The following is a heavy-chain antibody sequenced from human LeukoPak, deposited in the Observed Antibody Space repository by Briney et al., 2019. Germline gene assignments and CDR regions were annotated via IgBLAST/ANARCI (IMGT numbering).Heavy chain of an antibody. CDR1: GFTFTGHS. CDR3: AKGVGYSYGPHQLDMDV. Sequence: QPGGSLRLSCVASGFTFTGHSMHWVRQAPGKGLEWVAVVADDEKTIFYADSLKGRFTVSRDNSKNTLYLQMNSLRAEDTAVYYCAKGVGYSYGPHQLDMDVWGKGTTVTISS. V-gene: IGHV3-30*04. CDR2: VADDEKTI. D-gene: IGHD5-18*01. J-gene: IGHJ6*03.